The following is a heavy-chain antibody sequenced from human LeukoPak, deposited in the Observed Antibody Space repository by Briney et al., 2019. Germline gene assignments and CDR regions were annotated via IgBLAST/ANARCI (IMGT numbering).Heavy chain of an antibody. CDR1: GGSISNYY. V-gene: IGHV4-59*08. CDR3: ARLGNTFDI. D-gene: IGHD2/OR15-2a*01. Sequence: SSTLSPTCTVAGGSISNYYWTWIRQPPENRLGWMGYIFYNWGSNYNPSLKSRVTISVDTSKNQFSLKLSSVTAEYRAVYYCARLGNTFDIWGQGTMVTVSS. CDR2: IFYNWGS. J-gene: IGHJ3*02.